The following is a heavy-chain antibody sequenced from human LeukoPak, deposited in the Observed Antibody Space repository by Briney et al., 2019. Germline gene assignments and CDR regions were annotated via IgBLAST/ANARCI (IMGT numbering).Heavy chain of an antibody. CDR1: DGSISTYF. CDR2: VFYDGST. Sequence: PSETLSLTCSVSDGSISTYFWKWIPQPPGRGLEWIGHVFYDGSTHLKPSLKSRVNISVNTAKNQFSLKLRSVTAADTAVYYCARRPRAEPDTSPDNWFDPWGEETLVTVSS. V-gene: IGHV4-59*08. D-gene: IGHD1-14*01. CDR3: ARRPRAEPDTSPDNWFDP. J-gene: IGHJ5*02.